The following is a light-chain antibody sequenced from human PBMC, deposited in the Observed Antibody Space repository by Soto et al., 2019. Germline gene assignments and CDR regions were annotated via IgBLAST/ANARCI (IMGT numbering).Light chain of an antibody. V-gene: IGKV1-39*01. CDR3: QQSYSTPWT. J-gene: IGKJ1*01. CDR1: QSISSY. CDR2: AAS. Sequence: DIHTTQSPSSLSASIGDRVSISCRASQSISSYLNWYQQKPGKAPKVLIYAASSLQSGVPSRFSGSGSGTDFTLTISSLQPEDFATYYCQQSYSTPWTFGQGTKVDIK.